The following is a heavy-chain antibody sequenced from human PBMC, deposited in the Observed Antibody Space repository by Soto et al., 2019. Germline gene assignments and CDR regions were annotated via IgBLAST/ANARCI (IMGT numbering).Heavy chain of an antibody. CDR3: AKEDNWEGLHY. CDR2: IYFSGRT. Sequence: SETLSLTCTVSGGSISSGDNYWTWIRQSPGRGLEWIGNIYFSGRTSYNPSLESRVAMSVDTSKNQFFLRLSSVTAADTAVYHCAKEDNWEGLHYWGQGTQVTVSS. CDR1: GGSISSGDNY. V-gene: IGHV4-30-4*01. D-gene: IGHD1-20*01. J-gene: IGHJ4*02.